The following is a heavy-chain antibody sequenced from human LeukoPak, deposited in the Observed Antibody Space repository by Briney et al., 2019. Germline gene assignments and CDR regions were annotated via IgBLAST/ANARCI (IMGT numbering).Heavy chain of an antibody. D-gene: IGHD3-10*01. CDR1: GYTFTAYH. CDR3: ARGRASLSAWFVP. J-gene: IGHJ5*02. V-gene: IGHV1-2*02. Sequence: ASVPDSCKASGYTFTAYHMHWVRQAPGQGLAWMGWIDPNSGATDSAQKLQGRVTVTRDTSINTVYMELSRLTSDDTAVYYCARGRASLSAWFVPWGQGTLVTVSS. CDR2: IDPNSGAT.